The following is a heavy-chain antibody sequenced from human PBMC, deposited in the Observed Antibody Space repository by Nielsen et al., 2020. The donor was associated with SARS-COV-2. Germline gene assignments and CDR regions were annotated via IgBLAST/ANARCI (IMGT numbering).Heavy chain of an antibody. D-gene: IGHD6-13*01. CDR2: ISYDGSNK. V-gene: IGHV3-30*18. CDR3: AKVRSWYWFDP. CDR1: GFTFSSYG. J-gene: IGHJ5*02. Sequence: GGSPRLSCAASGFTFSSYGMHWVRQAPGKGLEWVAVISYDGSNKYYADSVKGRFTISRDNSKNTLYLQMNSLRAEDTAVYYCAKVRSWYWFDPWGQGTLVTVSS.